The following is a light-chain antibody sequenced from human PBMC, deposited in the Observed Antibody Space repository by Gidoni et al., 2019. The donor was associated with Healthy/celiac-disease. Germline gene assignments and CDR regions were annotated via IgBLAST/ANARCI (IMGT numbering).Light chain of an antibody. Sequence: DIVMTQSPLSLPVTPGEPASISSRSSQSLLHSNGYNYLDWYLQKPVQSPQLLIYLGSNRASGVPDRFRGRGSGTDFTLKISRVAAEDVGVYYCMQALQTPLTFXGXTKVEIK. CDR2: LGS. J-gene: IGKJ4*01. CDR3: MQALQTPLT. V-gene: IGKV2-28*01. CDR1: QSLLHSNGYNY.